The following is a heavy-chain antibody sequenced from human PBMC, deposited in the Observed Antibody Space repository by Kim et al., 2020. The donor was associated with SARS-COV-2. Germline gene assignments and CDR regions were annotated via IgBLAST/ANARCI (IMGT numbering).Heavy chain of an antibody. Sequence: SRVTISVDTSKNQFSLKLSSVTAADTAVYYCARLRGDIVVVVAATDYFDYWGQGTLVTVSS. CDR3: ARLRGDIVVVVAATDYFDY. V-gene: IGHV4-39*01. D-gene: IGHD2-15*01. J-gene: IGHJ4*02.